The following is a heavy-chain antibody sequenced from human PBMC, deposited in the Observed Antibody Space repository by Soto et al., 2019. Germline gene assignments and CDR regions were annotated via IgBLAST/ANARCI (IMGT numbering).Heavy chain of an antibody. D-gene: IGHD3-10*01. CDR3: ARQKGTRSYYFLLDNWFDP. CDR1: GYSFTSYW. V-gene: IGHV5-51*01. J-gene: IGHJ5*02. CDR2: IYPGDSAT. Sequence: PRESLKISCQASGYSFTSYWIGWVRQMPGKGLEWMGIIYPGDSATKYSPSFQGQVTISADKSISTAYLQWSSLKASDTAIYYCARQKGTRSYYFLLDNWFDPWGQGTMVTVSS.